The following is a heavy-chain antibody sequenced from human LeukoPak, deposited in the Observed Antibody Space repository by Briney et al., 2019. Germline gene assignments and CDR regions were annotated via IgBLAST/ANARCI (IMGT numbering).Heavy chain of an antibody. V-gene: IGHV3-7*03. CDR2: IKEDGSKK. J-gene: IGHJ4*02. D-gene: IGHD3-22*01. CDR3: ATPLDYYDSRGHHQGGD. Sequence: HPGGSLRLSCAASGFTFSSHWMTWVRQAPGKGLEWVANIKEDGSKKNYVDSVKGRFTISRDNAKNSLYLQMSGLRGEDTALYYCATPLDYYDSRGHHQGGDWGQGTLVTVSS. CDR1: GFTFSSHW.